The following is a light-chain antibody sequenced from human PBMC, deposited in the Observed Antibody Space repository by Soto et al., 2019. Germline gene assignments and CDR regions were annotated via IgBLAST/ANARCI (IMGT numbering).Light chain of an antibody. J-gene: IGKJ4*01. CDR3: QQYNKWPLT. CDR1: ESVSSN. Sequence: EIVMTQSPATLSVSQGERATLSCRASESVSSNLAWYQQKPGQAPRLLIYGASTRATGVPARFSGSGSGTEFTLIISSLQSEDFAVFYCQQYNKWPLTFGGGTKVELK. CDR2: GAS. V-gene: IGKV3-15*01.